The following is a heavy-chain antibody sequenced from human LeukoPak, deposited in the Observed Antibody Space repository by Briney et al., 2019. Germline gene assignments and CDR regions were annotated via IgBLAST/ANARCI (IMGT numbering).Heavy chain of an antibody. CDR3: ARDITETQKFDY. J-gene: IGHJ4*02. CDR2: ISGSGGST. Sequence: PGGSLRLSCAASGFTFSSYAMSWVRQAPGKGLEWVSGISGSGGSTYYADSVKGRFTISRDNAKNSLYLQMNSLRAEDKAVYYCARDITETQKFDYWGQGTLVTVSS. CDR1: GFTFSSYA. D-gene: IGHD4-17*01. V-gene: IGHV3-23*01.